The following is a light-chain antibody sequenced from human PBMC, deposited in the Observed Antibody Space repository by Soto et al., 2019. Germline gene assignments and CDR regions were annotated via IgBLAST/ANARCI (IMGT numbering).Light chain of an antibody. V-gene: IGKV3-15*01. Sequence: IVLMQSQSALSLSPGERATLYCRASQSVSSTLSWYQQKPGQAPRLLIYGASTRATGIPGRYSGSGSGPELTLTFSSLQSEDFAVYYSQQYHNRPKTFGQGTKVETK. J-gene: IGKJ1*01. CDR2: GAS. CDR3: QQYHNRPKT. CDR1: QSVSST.